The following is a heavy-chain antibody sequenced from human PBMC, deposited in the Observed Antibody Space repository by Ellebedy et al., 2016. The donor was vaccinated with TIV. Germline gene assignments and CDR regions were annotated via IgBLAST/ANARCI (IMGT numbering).Heavy chain of an antibody. V-gene: IGHV3-21*01. J-gene: IGHJ2*01. CDR3: ARKVPAPTTVPPNWYFDL. CDR2: ISSDLLHI. CDR1: GFIFSSYR. Sequence: PGGSLRLSCVASGFIFSSYRMHWLRQAPGKGLEWVSSISSDLLHIDYKDSVKGRFTISRDNAKNSVSLQMTSLRAEDTAVYYCARKVPAPTTVPPNWYFDLWGRGTLVIVSS. D-gene: IGHD4-17*01.